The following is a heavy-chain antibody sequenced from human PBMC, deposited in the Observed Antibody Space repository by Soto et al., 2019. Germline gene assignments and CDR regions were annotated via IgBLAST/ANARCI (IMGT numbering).Heavy chain of an antibody. V-gene: IGHV3-30*18. CDR2: ISYDGSNK. CDR1: GFTFSSYG. J-gene: IGHJ6*02. Sequence: LRLSCAASGFTFSSYGMHWVRQAPGKGLEWVAVISYDGSNKYYADSVKGRFTISRDNSKNTLYLQMNSLRAEDTAVYYCAKDRRPNYCYGMDVWGQGTTVTVSS. D-gene: IGHD6-25*01. CDR3: AKDRRPNYCYGMDV.